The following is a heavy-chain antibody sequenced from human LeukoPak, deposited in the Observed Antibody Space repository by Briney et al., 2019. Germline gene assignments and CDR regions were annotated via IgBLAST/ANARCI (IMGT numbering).Heavy chain of an antibody. CDR1: GYSISSGYY. D-gene: IGHD6-13*01. CDR3: ASKTRTGYSN. V-gene: IGHV4-38-2*01. CDR2: IYHSGST. J-gene: IGHJ4*02. Sequence: SETLSLTCAVSGYSISSGYYWGWIRPPLGKGLEWIGSIYHSGSTYYNPSLKSRVTISVDTSKNQFSLKLSSVTAADTAVYYCASKTRTGYSNWGQGTLVTVSS.